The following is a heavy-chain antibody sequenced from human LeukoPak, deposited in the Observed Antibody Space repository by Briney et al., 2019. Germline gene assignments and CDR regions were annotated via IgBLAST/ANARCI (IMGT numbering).Heavy chain of an antibody. D-gene: IGHD3-16*01. CDR3: AKDLSMGEVYLDY. Sequence: PGGSLRLSCAASGFTFSSYAMRWVRQAPGKGLEWVSAISGSGGSTYYADSVKGRFTISRDNSKNTLYLQMNSLRAEDTAVYYCAKDLSMGEVYLDYWGQGTLVTVSS. CDR2: ISGSGGST. CDR1: GFTFSSYA. J-gene: IGHJ4*02. V-gene: IGHV3-23*01.